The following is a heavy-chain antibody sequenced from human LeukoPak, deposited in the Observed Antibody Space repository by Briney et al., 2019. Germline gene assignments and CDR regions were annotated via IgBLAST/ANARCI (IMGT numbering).Heavy chain of an antibody. CDR1: GGTFSSYA. D-gene: IGHD6-19*01. CDR2: MNPNSGNT. Sequence: ASVKVSCKASGGTFSSYAISWVRQAPGQGLEWMGWMNPNSGNTGYAQKFQGRVTMTRNTSISTAYMELSSLRSEDTAVYYCARGVAGSLDYWGQGTLVTASS. J-gene: IGHJ4*02. V-gene: IGHV1-8*02. CDR3: ARGVAGSLDY.